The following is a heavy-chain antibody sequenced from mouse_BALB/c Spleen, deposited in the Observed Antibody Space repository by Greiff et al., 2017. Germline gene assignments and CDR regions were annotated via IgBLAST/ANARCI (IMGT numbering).Heavy chain of an antibody. J-gene: IGHJ2*01. Sequence: EVHLVESGGGLVKPGGSLKLSCAASGFTFSDYYMYWVRQTPEKRLEWVATISDGGSYTYYPDSVKGRFTISRDNAKNNLYLQMSSLKSEDTAMYYCARDGGHYWGQGTTLTVSS. CDR1: GFTFSDYY. CDR3: ARDGGHY. CDR2: ISDGGSYT. V-gene: IGHV5-4*02.